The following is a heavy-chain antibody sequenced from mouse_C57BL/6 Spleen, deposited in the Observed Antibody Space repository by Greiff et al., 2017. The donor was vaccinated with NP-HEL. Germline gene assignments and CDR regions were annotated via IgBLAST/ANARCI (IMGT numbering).Heavy chain of an antibody. CDR1: GYAFSSSW. D-gene: IGHD1-1*01. CDR3: ARAPVVSFDY. Sequence: VQLQQSGPELVKPGASVKISCKASGYAFSSSWMNWVKQRPGKGLEWIGRIYPGDGDTNYNGKFKGQATLTADKSSSTAYMQLSSRTSEDSAVYFCARAPVVSFDYWGQGTTLTVSS. V-gene: IGHV1-82*01. J-gene: IGHJ2*01. CDR2: IYPGDGDT.